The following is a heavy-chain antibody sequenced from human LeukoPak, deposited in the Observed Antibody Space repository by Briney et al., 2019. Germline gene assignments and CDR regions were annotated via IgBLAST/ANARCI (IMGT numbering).Heavy chain of an antibody. Sequence: GGSLRLSCAASGFTVSSNYMSWVRQAPGKGLEWVSMFYSGGSTFYADSVKGRFTIARDSSKNTLYLQMNSLRAEDTAVYYCAKGQAAAGTFDYWGQGTLVTVSS. D-gene: IGHD6-13*01. CDR3: AKGQAAAGTFDY. CDR2: FYSGGST. J-gene: IGHJ4*02. V-gene: IGHV3-66*01. CDR1: GFTVSSNY.